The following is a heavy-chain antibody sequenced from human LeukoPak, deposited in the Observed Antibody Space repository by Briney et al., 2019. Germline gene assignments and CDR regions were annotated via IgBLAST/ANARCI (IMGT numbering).Heavy chain of an antibody. Sequence: GGSLRLSCAASGFTFSSYGMHWVRQAPGKGLEWVAVIWYDGSNKYCADSVKGRFTISRDNSKNTLYLQMNSLRAEDTAVYYCARDRSDWSTLVYYYGMDVWGQGTTVTVSS. CDR1: GFTFSSYG. D-gene: IGHD1-1*01. CDR2: IWYDGSNK. J-gene: IGHJ6*02. V-gene: IGHV3-33*01. CDR3: ARDRSDWSTLVYYYGMDV.